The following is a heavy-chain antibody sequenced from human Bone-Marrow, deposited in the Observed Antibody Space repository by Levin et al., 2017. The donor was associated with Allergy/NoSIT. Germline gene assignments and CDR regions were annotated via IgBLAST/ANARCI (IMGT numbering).Heavy chain of an antibody. D-gene: IGHD6-6*01. CDR3: AREKGEYSFGFYYSNYGMDV. CDR1: GYTFTDFY. V-gene: IGHV1-2*02. CDR2: IKPDSGDT. J-gene: IGHJ6*02. Sequence: PGESLKISCQASGYTFTDFYVNWVRQAPGQGLEWMGWIKPDSGDTKYAQKFQDRVTMTRDTSINTIYMELSSLRSDDTAVYYCAREKGEYSFGFYYSNYGMDVWGQGTTVTVSS.